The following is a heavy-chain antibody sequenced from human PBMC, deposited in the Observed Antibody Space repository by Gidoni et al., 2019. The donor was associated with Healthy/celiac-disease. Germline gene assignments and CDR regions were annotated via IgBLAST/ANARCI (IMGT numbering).Heavy chain of an antibody. V-gene: IGHV3-30*18. J-gene: IGHJ6*02. CDR3: AKAPHYYDSSGYSDYYYYGMDV. CDR2: ISYDGSNK. D-gene: IGHD3-22*01. CDR1: GFTFSSYG. Sequence: QVQLVESGGGVVQPGRSLRLSCAASGFTFSSYGMHWVRQAPGKGLEWVAVISYDGSNKYYADSVKGRFTISRDNSKNTLYLQMNSLRAEDTAVYYCAKAPHYYDSSGYSDYYYYGMDVWGQGTTVTVSS.